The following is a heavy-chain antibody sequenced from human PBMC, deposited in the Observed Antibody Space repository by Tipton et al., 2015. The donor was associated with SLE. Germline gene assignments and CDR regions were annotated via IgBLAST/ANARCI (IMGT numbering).Heavy chain of an antibody. CDR2: VYYNGNT. J-gene: IGHJ4*02. CDR1: GGSISDVTYY. D-gene: IGHD1-26*01. Sequence: GLVKPSETLSLTCSVSGGSISDVTYYWSWIRQPPGKGLEWIGYVYYNGNTNYNPSLKTRITISADTTGNHFSLKLRSVTAADTAVYYCARTPWVGIYFDSWGQGAPVIVSS. V-gene: IGHV4-61*03. CDR3: ARTPWVGIYFDS.